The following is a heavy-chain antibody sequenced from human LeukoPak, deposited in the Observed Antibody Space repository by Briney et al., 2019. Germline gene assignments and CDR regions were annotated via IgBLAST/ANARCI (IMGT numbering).Heavy chain of an antibody. CDR3: ARDNRPPSGSYPDY. Sequence: ASVKVSCKASGGTFSSYAISWVRQAPGQGLEWMGWINPNSGGTNYAQKFQGRVTMTRDTSISTAYMELSRLRSDDTAVYYCARDNRPPSGSYPDYWGQGTLVTVSS. J-gene: IGHJ4*02. D-gene: IGHD1-26*01. CDR1: GGTFSSYA. CDR2: INPNSGGT. V-gene: IGHV1-2*02.